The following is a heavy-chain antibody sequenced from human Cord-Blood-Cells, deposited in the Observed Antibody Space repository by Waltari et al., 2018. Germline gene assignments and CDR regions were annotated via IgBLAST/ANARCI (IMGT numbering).Heavy chain of an antibody. V-gene: IGHV1-69*01. CDR2: SRPIFSTA. CDR3: ARITGDSNVENAFDI. D-gene: IGHD7-27*01. Sequence: QVQLVQSGAEVKKPGSSVKVSCKASGGTFSSYAISWVRQAPGQGLEWMGGSRPIFSTANYAQKFQGSVTITADESTSTAYMELSSLRSEDTAVYYCARITGDSNVENAFDIWGQGTMVTVSS. CDR1: GGTFSSYA. J-gene: IGHJ3*02.